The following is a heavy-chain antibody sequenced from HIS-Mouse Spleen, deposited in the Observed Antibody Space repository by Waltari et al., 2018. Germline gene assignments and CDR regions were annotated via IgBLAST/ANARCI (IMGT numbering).Heavy chain of an antibody. D-gene: IGHD6-13*01. Sequence: QLQLQESGPGLVKPSETLSLTCTVAGGSISSSSYYWGWIRPPPGTGLEWIGSIYYSGITYYNPSLKSRVTISVDTSKNQFSLKLSSVTAADTAVYYCAREIPYSSSWYDWYFDLWGRGTLVTVSS. CDR2: IYYSGIT. V-gene: IGHV4-39*07. CDR1: GGSISSSSYY. J-gene: IGHJ2*01. CDR3: AREIPYSSSWYDWYFDL.